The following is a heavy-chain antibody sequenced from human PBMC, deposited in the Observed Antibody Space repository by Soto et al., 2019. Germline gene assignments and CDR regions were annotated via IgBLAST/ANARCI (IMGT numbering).Heavy chain of an antibody. CDR2: MNPTNGAT. Sequence: ASVKVSCKASGYDFTAYDINWVRQASGQGLEWMGWMNPTNGATGSARRFQGRVCMTRNTATGTAYLELTSLRSDDSAVYYCGRGPSPRAPAGGTPYYYAMDVWGQGTTVTVSS. D-gene: IGHD6-13*01. CDR3: GRGPSPRAPAGGTPYYYAMDV. CDR1: GYDFTAYD. V-gene: IGHV1-8*02. J-gene: IGHJ6*02.